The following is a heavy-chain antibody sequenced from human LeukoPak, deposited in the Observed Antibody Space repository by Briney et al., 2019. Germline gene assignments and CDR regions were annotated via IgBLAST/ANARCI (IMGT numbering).Heavy chain of an antibody. J-gene: IGHJ4*02. CDR1: GYTFTSYG. CDR3: ARDPFANCGGDCYSLY. CDR2: ISAYNGNT. V-gene: IGHV1-18*01. D-gene: IGHD2-21*02. Sequence: ASVKVSCKASGYTFTSYGISWVRQAPGQGLEWMGWISAYNGNTNYAQKLQGRVTMTTDTSTSTAYLELRSLRSDDTAVYYCARDPFANCGGDCYSLYWGQGTLVTVSS.